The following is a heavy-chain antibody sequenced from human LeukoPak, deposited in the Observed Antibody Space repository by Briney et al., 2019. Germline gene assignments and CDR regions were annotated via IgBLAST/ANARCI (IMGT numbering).Heavy chain of an antibody. V-gene: IGHV4-30-2*01. D-gene: IGHD3-16*01. J-gene: IGHJ4*02. CDR1: GGSISSGGYS. CDR3: ARGGLRTEYYFDY. CDR2: IYHSGST. Sequence: PSQTLSLTCAVSGGSISSGGYSWSWIRQPLGKGLEWIGYIYHSGSTYYNPSLKSRVTISVDRSKNQFSLKLSSVTAADTAVYYCARGGLRTEYYFDYWGQGTLVTVSS.